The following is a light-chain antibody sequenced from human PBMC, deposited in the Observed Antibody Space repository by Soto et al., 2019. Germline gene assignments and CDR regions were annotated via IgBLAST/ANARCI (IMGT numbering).Light chain of an antibody. J-gene: IGLJ1*01. V-gene: IGLV2-11*01. CDR2: DVS. Sequence: SALTQPRSVNGSPGQSVTISCTGTSSDVGGYNYVSWYQQHPGKAPKLMIYDVSKRPPGVPDRFSGSKSGNTASLTISGLQAEDDADYYCCSYAGTYTFYVFGTGTKVTVL. CDR3: CSYAGTYTFYV. CDR1: SSDVGGYNY.